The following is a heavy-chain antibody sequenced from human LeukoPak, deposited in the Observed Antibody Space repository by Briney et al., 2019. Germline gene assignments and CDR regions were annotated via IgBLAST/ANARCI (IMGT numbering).Heavy chain of an antibody. J-gene: IGHJ6*02. CDR1: GGSISSSSYY. CDR3: ARGGLGYCSGGSCYHYYYGMDV. V-gene: IGHV4-39*07. Sequence: SETLSLTCTVSGGSISSSSYYWGWIRQPPGKGLEWIGSIYYSGSTYYNPSLKSRVTISVDTSKNQFSLKLSSVTAADTAVYYCARGGLGYCSGGSCYHYYYGMDVWGQGTTVTVSS. D-gene: IGHD2-15*01. CDR2: IYYSGST.